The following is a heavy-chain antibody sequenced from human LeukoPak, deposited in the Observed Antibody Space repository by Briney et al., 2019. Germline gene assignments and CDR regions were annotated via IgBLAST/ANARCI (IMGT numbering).Heavy chain of an antibody. CDR3: ARDGGGVSSWVSH. J-gene: IGHJ4*02. CDR1: GYSFSSYW. Sequence: GESLKISCKGSGYSFSSYWISWVRQVPGKGLEWVGRIDPGDSFTKYRPSLEGRVTISADKSLSTVYLQWSSLKASDTAIYYCARDGGGVSSWVSHWGQGTLVTVSS. V-gene: IGHV5-10-1*01. CDR2: IDPGDSFT. D-gene: IGHD2-8*02.